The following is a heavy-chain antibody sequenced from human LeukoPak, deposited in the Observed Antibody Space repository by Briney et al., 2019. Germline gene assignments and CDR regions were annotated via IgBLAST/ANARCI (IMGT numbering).Heavy chain of an antibody. V-gene: IGHV3-7*01. CDR1: GFTFSSYW. J-gene: IGHJ4*02. Sequence: GGSLRLSCAASGFTFSSYWMSWVRQVPGKGLEWVANIKQDGSEKYYVDSVKGRFTISRDNAKNSLYLQMNSLRAADTAVYYCATGPNTLDYWGQGTLVTVSS. CDR3: ATGPNTLDY. CDR2: IKQDGSEK.